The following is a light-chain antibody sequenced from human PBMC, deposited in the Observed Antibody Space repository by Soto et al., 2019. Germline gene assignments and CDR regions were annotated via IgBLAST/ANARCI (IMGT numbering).Light chain of an antibody. CDR3: AAWHDTLNGYV. J-gene: IGLJ1*01. CDR2: YNN. CDR1: NSNIASNT. V-gene: IGLV1-44*01. Sequence: QSVLTQPPSSSETPGQTVSISCSGSNSNIASNTVNWYQHLPGTAPKLLIYYNNQRPSGVPDRFSGSKSGTSASLAISWPQSEDESDYYCAAWHDTLNGYVLRTGTTVTVL.